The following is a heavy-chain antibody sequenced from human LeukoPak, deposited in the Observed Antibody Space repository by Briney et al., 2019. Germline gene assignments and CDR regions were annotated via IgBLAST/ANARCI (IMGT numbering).Heavy chain of an antibody. CDR2: INWNGGST. V-gene: IGHV3-20*04. Sequence: GGSLRLSCAASGFTFDDYGMSWVRHAPGKGLEWVSGINWNGGSTVYADSVKGRFSISRDNAKNSLYLQMNSLSAEDTALYYCARDAGSNYRYYFDYWGQGALVTVSS. J-gene: IGHJ4*02. CDR3: ARDAGSNYRYYFDY. CDR1: GFTFDDYG. D-gene: IGHD4-11*01.